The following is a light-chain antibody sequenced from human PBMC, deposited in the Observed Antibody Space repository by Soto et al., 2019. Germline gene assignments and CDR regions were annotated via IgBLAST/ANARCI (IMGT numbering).Light chain of an antibody. CDR2: LNSDGSH. V-gene: IGLV4-69*01. J-gene: IGLJ3*02. Sequence: QLVLTQSPSASASLGASVKLTCTLSSGHNNYAIAWHQQQPEKGPRYLMKLNSDGSHSKGDGIPDRFSGSSSGAERYLIISNLQSEDEADYYCQTWGTGIQVFGGGTKLTVL. CDR3: QTWGTGIQV. CDR1: SGHNNYA.